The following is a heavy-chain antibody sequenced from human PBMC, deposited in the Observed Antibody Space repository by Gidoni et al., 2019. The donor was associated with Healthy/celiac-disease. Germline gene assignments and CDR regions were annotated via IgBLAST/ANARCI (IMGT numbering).Heavy chain of an antibody. Sequence: EVQLLEYGGGLVQPGGSLRLSCAASGFTFSSYAMSWVRPAPGKGLEWISAISGSGGSTYYADSVKGRFTISRDNSKNTMYLQMNSLRAEDTAVYYCAKATGIVGAIDWFDPWGQGTLVTVSS. V-gene: IGHV3-23*01. CDR3: AKATGIVGAIDWFDP. CDR1: GFTFSSYA. D-gene: IGHD1-26*01. CDR2: ISGSGGST. J-gene: IGHJ5*02.